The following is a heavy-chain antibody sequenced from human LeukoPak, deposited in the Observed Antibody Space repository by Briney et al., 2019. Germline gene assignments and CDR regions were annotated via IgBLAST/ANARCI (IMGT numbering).Heavy chain of an antibody. CDR3: VKDYQVGNSPAFGDY. Sequence: GGSLRLSCAASGFSFNSDWMDWVRRAPGKGLEWVSGLIENGATTYYADSVKGRFTISRDNSRNTMYLQMNSLRVEDTAVYYCVKDYQVGNSPAFGDYWGQGTLVTISS. D-gene: IGHD1-26*01. J-gene: IGHJ4*02. CDR2: LIENGATT. CDR1: GFSFNSDW. V-gene: IGHV3-23*01.